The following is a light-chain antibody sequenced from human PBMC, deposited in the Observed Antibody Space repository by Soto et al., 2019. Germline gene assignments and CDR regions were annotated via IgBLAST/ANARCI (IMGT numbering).Light chain of an antibody. CDR3: QQYNNWPPGRT. V-gene: IGKV1-9*01. J-gene: IGKJ1*01. CDR2: SAS. CDR1: PGISSY. Sequence: DIRLTQSPSILSASVGDRVTITCRASPGISSYFAWYRQKPGQAPDLLIFSASTLESGVPSRFSGSGSETEFTLTISSLQSEDFAVYYCQQYNNWPPGRTFGQGTKVEIK.